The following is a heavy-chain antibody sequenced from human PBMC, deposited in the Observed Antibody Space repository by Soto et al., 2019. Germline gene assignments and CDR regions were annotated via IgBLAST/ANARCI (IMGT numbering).Heavy chain of an antibody. CDR2: ISYDGSNK. CDR1: GFTFSSYG. V-gene: IGHV3-30*18. J-gene: IGHJ3*02. D-gene: IGHD3-22*01. Sequence: QVQLVESGGGVVQPGRSLRLSCAASGFTFSSYGMHWVRQAPGKGLEWVAVISYDGSNKYYADSVKGRFTIPRDNSKNTLYLQMNSLRAEDTAVYYCAKEVWVLHAFDIWGQGTMVTVSS. CDR3: AKEVWVLHAFDI.